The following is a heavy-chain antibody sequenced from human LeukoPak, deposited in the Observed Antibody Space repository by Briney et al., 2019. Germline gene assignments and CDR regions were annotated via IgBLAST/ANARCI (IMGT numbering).Heavy chain of an antibody. CDR2: IYYSGST. D-gene: IGHD3-9*01. J-gene: IGHJ2*01. CDR3: ARRGVARYFDDWYFDL. V-gene: IGHV4-59*01. Sequence: SETLSLTCTVSGGSISSYYWSWIRQPPGKGLDWIGYIYYSGSTNYNPSFKSRVTISVDTSKNQFSLKLSSVTAADTAVYYCARRGVARYFDDWYFDLWGRGTLVTVSS. CDR1: GGSISSYY.